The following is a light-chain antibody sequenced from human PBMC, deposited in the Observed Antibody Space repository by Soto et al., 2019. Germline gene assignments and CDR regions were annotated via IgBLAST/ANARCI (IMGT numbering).Light chain of an antibody. CDR1: QSVAGS. CDR3: QQRSNWPPSIT. V-gene: IGKV3-11*01. Sequence: EIVLTQSPATLSLSPGERATLSCRASQSVAGSLAWYQQRPGQAPRLLIYDASNRATGIPARFSGSGSGTDFTLTIGSLEPEDFAVYYCQQRSNWPPSITFGQGTRLEIK. CDR2: DAS. J-gene: IGKJ5*01.